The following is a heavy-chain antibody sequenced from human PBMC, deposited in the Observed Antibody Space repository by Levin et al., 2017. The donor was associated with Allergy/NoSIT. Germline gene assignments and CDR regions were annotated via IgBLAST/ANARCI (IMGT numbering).Heavy chain of an antibody. CDR2: ISWNSGDI. CDR1: GFTFTNYA. CDR3: TRGQGLTT. Sequence: GGSLRLSCAASGFTFTNYAMHWVRQAPGKGLQWVSGISWNSGDIAYAESVKGRFTISRDNAKNSLFLQMNSLRPGDTALFYGTRGQGLTTWGQGPLVTVSS. V-gene: IGHV3-9*01. J-gene: IGHJ4*01. D-gene: IGHD4-17*01.